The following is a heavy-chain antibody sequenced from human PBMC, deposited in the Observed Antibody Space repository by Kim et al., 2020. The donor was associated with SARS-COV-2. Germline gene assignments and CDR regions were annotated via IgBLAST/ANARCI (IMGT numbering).Heavy chain of an antibody. Sequence: GNTGYAQKFQGRVTMTRNTSISTAYMELSSLRSEDTAVYYCASYYGMDVWGQGTTVTVSS. V-gene: IGHV1-8*01. J-gene: IGHJ6*02. CDR2: GNT. CDR3: ASYYGMDV.